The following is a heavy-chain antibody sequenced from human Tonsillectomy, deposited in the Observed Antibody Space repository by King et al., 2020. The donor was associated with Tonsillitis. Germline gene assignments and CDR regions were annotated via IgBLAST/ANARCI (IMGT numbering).Heavy chain of an antibody. J-gene: IGHJ2*01. CDR1: GGSFSGYY. CDR2: INHSGST. V-gene: IGHV4-34*01. D-gene: IGHD3-10*01. CDR3: ARGSSGSYSFWYFDL. Sequence: QLQQWGAGLLKPSETLSLTCAVYGGSFSGYYWSWIRQPPGKGLEWIGEINHSGSTNYNPSLKSRVTVSVDTSKNQFSLKLSSVTAAETAVYYCARGSSGSYSFWYFDLWGRGTLVTVSS.